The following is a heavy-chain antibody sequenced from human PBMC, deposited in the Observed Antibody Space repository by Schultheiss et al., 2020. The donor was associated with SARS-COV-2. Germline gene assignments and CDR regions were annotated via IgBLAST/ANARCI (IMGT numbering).Heavy chain of an antibody. CDR2: IYYSGST. CDR3: ARVAHYVSYYDFWSAKVWFDP. V-gene: IGHV4-34*01. J-gene: IGHJ5*02. Sequence: SETLSLTCAVYGGSFSGYYWSWIRQPPGKGLEWIGSIYYSGSTYYNPSLKSRATISVDTSKNQISLKLSSVTAADTAVYYCARVAHYVSYYDFWSAKVWFDPWGQGTLVTVSS. CDR1: GGSFSGYY. D-gene: IGHD3-3*01.